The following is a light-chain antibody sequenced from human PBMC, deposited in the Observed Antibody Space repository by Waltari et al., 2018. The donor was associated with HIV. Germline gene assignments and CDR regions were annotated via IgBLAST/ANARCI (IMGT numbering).Light chain of an antibody. Sequence: IQMTQSPSSVPASVGGQVTITCRASQGISSWVAWYQQKPGKAPKLLIYAASSLQSGVNATFSGSGAGTDFTVAISSLQSEGVATFYGEQANSFAPGTFGGGTKVEI. CDR2: AAS. CDR1: QGISSW. J-gene: IGKJ4*01. V-gene: IGKV1D-12*01. CDR3: EQANSFAPGT.